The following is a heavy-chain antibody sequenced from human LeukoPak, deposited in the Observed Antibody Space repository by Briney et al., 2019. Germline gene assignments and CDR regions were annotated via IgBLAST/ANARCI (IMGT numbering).Heavy chain of an antibody. CDR1: GFTFSSYA. CDR3: AKDRSRYYDFWSGYYSGYNWFDP. Sequence: GGSLRLSCAASGFTFSSYAMSWVRQAPGKGLEWVSAISGSGGSTYYAGSVKGRFTISRDNSKNTLYLQMNSLRAEDTAVYYCAKDRSRYYDFWSGYYSGYNWFDPWGQGTLVTVSS. CDR2: ISGSGGST. J-gene: IGHJ5*02. D-gene: IGHD3-3*01. V-gene: IGHV3-23*01.